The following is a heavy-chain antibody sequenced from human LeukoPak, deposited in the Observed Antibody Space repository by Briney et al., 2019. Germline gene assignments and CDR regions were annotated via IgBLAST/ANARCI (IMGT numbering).Heavy chain of an antibody. CDR2: ISSSGSTI. CDR1: GFTFSSYE. D-gene: IGHD3-22*01. J-gene: IGHJ4*02. CDR3: ARAGYYYDSSGYSDSPNDY. Sequence: GGSLRLSCAASGFTFSSYEMNWVRQAPGKGLVWVSYISSSGSTIYYADSVKGRFTISRDNAKNSLYLQMNSLRAEDTAVYYCARAGYYYDSSGYSDSPNDYWGQGTLVTVSS. V-gene: IGHV3-48*03.